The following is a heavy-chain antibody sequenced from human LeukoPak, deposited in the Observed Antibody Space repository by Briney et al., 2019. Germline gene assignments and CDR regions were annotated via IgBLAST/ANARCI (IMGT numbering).Heavy chain of an antibody. D-gene: IGHD3-3*01. Sequence: SETLSLTCTVSGVSISSYYWSWIRQPPGKGLEWIGYIYYSGSTNYNPSLKSRVTISVDTSKNQFSLKLSSVTAADSAVYYCARQGSAVTIFGVVNVYMDVWGKGTTVTVSS. V-gene: IGHV4-59*01. CDR1: GVSISSYY. J-gene: IGHJ6*03. CDR2: IYYSGST. CDR3: ARQGSAVTIFGVVNVYMDV.